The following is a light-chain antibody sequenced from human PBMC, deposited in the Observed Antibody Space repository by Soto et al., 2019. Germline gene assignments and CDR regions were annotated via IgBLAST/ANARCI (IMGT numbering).Light chain of an antibody. V-gene: IGLV1-44*01. CDR3: AAWDDSLKGPV. Sequence: QSVLTQPPSASGTPGQRVTISCSGSSSNIGINTVNWYQQLPGTAPKLLIYSSNQRPSGVPDRFTGSKSGTSASLAISGLQSEDEAEYYCAAWDDSLKGPVFGTGTKLTVL. J-gene: IGLJ1*01. CDR2: SSN. CDR1: SSNIGINT.